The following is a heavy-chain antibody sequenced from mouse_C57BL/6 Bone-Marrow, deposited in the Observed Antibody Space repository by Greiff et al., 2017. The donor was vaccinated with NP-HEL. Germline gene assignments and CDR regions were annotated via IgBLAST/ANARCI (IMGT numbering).Heavy chain of an antibody. CDR2: IYRGDGDT. J-gene: IGHJ3*01. CDR3: ARKSLYYGSPFAY. V-gene: IGHV1-82*01. D-gene: IGHD1-1*01. CDR1: GYAFSSSW. Sequence: VQLVESGPELVKPGASVKISCKASGYAFSSSWMNWVKQRPGKGLEWIGRIYRGDGDTNYNGKFKGKATLTADKSSSTAYMQLSSLTSEDSAVYFCARKSLYYGSPFAYWGQGTLVTVSA.